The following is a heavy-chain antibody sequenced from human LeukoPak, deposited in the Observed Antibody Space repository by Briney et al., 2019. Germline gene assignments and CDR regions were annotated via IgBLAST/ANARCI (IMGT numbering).Heavy chain of an antibody. J-gene: IGHJ4*02. CDR1: GFTFSSHW. Sequence: GESLTLSCAASGFTFSSHWMSCVRQAPGKGLEWVANIKQDGSERNYVDSVKGRFTISRDNAKNSLYLQMNSLRVEDTAVYYCARDKVAGSMAGSNFDYWGQGTLVTVSS. CDR3: ARDKVAGSMAGSNFDY. CDR2: IKQDGSER. D-gene: IGHD6-19*01. V-gene: IGHV3-7*01.